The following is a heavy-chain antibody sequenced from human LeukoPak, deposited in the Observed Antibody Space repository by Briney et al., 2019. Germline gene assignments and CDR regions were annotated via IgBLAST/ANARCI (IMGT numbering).Heavy chain of an antibody. CDR1: GYSINSAYY. D-gene: IGHD2-2*01. J-gene: IGHJ5*02. CDR2: MYHSGST. V-gene: IGHV4-38-2*02. Sequence: MSSETLSLTCTVSGYSINSAYYWGWIRQPPGKGLEWIGSMYHSGSTYYNPSLQSRVTISVDTSKNQFSLKLSSVTAADTAVYYCARDQSQPLYRVNWFDPWGQGTLVTVSS. CDR3: ARDQSQPLYRVNWFDP.